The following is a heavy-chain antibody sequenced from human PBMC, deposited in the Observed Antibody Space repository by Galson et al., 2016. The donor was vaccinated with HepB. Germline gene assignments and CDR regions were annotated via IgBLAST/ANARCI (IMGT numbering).Heavy chain of an antibody. CDR2: IYYSGST. CDR3: ARGKYNWFDP. Sequence: LEWIGYIYYSGSTYYKPSLKSRLTISLDTSKNQFSLKMYSVTAADTAVYYCARGKYNWFDPWGQGTLVTVSS. V-gene: IGHV4-30-4*01. D-gene: IGHD2/OR15-2a*01. J-gene: IGHJ5*02.